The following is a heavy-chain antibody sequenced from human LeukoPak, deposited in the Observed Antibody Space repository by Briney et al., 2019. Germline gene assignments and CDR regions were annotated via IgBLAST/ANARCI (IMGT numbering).Heavy chain of an antibody. CDR1: GGSFSGYY. J-gene: IGHJ2*01. V-gene: IGHV4-34*01. D-gene: IGHD4-17*01. CDR3: ARGSYGDYGFKHWYFDL. Sequence: SETLSLTCAVYGGSFSGYYWNWIRQPPEKGPEWTGEINQSGSINYNPSLKSRVTMSVDTSKNQFSLKLSSVTAADTAVYYCARGSYGDYGFKHWYFDLWGRGTLVTVSS. CDR2: INQSGSI.